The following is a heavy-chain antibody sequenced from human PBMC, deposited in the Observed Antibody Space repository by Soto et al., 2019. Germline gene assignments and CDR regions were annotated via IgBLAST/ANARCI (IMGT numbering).Heavy chain of an antibody. J-gene: IGHJ4*02. CDR1: GGSISSGDYY. Sequence: SETLSLTCTVSGGSISSGDYYWSWIRQRPGKGLEWIGYIYYSGSTYYNPSLKSRVTISVDTSKNQFSLKLSSVTAEDTAMYYCARGEVMAIFDFWGQGTLVTVSS. CDR3: ARGEVMAIFDF. V-gene: IGHV4-30-4*01. CDR2: IYYSGST. D-gene: IGHD3-16*01.